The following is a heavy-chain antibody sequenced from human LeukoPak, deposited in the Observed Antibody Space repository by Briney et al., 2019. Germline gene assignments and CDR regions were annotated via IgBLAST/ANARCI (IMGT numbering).Heavy chain of an antibody. CDR3: ARVGRTIVATMAY. V-gene: IGHV1-18*01. CDR1: GYTFTSYG. D-gene: IGHD5-12*01. CDR2: ISGYNENT. Sequence: ASVKVSCKASGYTFTSYGISWVRQAPGQGLEWMGWISGYNENTDYAQKFHGRVTMTTDTSTSTAYMELGNLRSDDTAVYYCARVGRTIVATMAYWGQGTLVTVSS. J-gene: IGHJ4*02.